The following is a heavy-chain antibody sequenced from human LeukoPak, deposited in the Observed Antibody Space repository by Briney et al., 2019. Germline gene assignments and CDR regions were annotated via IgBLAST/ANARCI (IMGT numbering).Heavy chain of an antibody. Sequence: SETLSLTCTVSGGSISSYYWSWIRQPPGKGLERIGYIYYSGSTNYNHSPKSRVTISVDTSKNQFSLKLSSVTAADTAVYYCASSPDYYDSLNNWFDPWGQGTLVTVSS. D-gene: IGHD3-22*01. V-gene: IGHV4-59*01. CDR1: GGSISSYY. CDR3: ASSPDYYDSLNNWFDP. J-gene: IGHJ5*02. CDR2: IYYSGST.